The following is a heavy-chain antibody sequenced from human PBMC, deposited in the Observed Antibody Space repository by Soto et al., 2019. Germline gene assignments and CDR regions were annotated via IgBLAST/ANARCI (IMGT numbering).Heavy chain of an antibody. J-gene: IGHJ5*02. CDR1: GGSISSGGYS. D-gene: IGHD1-1*01. V-gene: IGHV4-30-2*01. Sequence: SETLSLTCAVSGGSISSGGYSWNWIRQPPGKGLEWIGYIYHSGSTLYNPSLKSRVTISVDKSKNQFSLKLSSVTAADTAVYYFVIDQLEGNWFLPWGPGTLVSVS. CDR3: VIDQLEGNWFLP. CDR2: IYHSGST.